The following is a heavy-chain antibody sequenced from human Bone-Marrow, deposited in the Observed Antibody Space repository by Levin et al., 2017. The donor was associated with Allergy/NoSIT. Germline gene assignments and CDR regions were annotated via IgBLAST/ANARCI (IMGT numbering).Heavy chain of an antibody. Sequence: PGGSLRLSCAASGFSFSNAWMSWVRQAPGKGLEWVGRIKSKTDGGTTDYAAPVKGRFTISRDDPKNTLFLQMNSLKTEDTAVYYCTTIRGYSYFNYMDVWGKGTTVTVSS. V-gene: IGHV3-15*01. CDR3: TTIRGYSYFNYMDV. J-gene: IGHJ6*03. CDR2: IKSKTDGGTT. CDR1: GFSFSNAW.